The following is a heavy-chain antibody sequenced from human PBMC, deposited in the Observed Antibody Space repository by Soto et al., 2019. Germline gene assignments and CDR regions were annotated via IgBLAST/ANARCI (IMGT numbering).Heavy chain of an antibody. CDR2: IYYSGST. CDR1: GGSISSGDYY. J-gene: IGHJ5*02. V-gene: IGHV4-30-4*01. CDR3: ARRIAAAGTLSNWFDP. Sequence: PSETLSLTCTVSGGSISSGDYYWSWIRQPPGKGLEWIGYIYYSGSTYYNPSLKSRVTISVDTSKNQFSLKLSSVTAADTAVYYCARRIAAAGTLSNWFDPWGQGTLVTVSS. D-gene: IGHD6-13*01.